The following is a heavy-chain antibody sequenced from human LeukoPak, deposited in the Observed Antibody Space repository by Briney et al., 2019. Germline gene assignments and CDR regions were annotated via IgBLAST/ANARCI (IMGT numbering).Heavy chain of an antibody. D-gene: IGHD3-9*01. J-gene: IGHJ4*02. CDR2: INGNSGTT. CDR1: GFTFTDHY. Sequence: ASVRVSCTASGFTFTDHYMHWVRQAPGQGLEWMGWINGNSGTTFYAQKFQDRITVTRDTSISTMYMELNRLTSDDTAVYYCARDFDWGPDYWGQGTLVAVSS. V-gene: IGHV1-2*02. CDR3: ARDFDWGPDY.